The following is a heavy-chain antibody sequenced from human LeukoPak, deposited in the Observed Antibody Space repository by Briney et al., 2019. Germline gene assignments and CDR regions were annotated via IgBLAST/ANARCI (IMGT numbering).Heavy chain of an antibody. CDR3: ARGAAAAAWFDP. CDR2: INSDGSTT. V-gene: IGHV3-74*01. J-gene: IGHJ5*02. CDR1: GFTLSSYW. D-gene: IGHD6-13*01. Sequence: GGSLRLSCEASGFTLSSYWMHWVRQAPGKGLVWVSRINSDGSTTNYADSVKGRFTISRDNAKNSLSLQMNSLRAEDTAVYYCARGAAAAAWFDPWGQGTLVTVSS.